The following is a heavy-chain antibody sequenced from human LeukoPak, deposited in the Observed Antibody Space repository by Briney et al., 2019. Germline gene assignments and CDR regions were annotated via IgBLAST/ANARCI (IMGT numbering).Heavy chain of an antibody. CDR1: GFTFPRYA. V-gene: IGHV3-23*01. Sequence: GGSLRLSCVASGFTFPRYAMNWVRQAPGQGLEWVSGIGGSGANTYYAEYVKGRFTISRDNSKNTLYLQMNSLRAEDTAVYYCAKAGDWNDVYAFDIWGQGTMVTVSS. CDR3: AKAGDWNDVYAFDI. CDR2: IGGSGANT. J-gene: IGHJ3*02. D-gene: IGHD1-1*01.